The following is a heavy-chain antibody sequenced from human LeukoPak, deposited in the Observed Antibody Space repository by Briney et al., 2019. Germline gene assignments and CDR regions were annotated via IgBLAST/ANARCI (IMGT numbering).Heavy chain of an antibody. CDR1: GGTFSSYA. J-gene: IGHJ4*02. CDR3: ARDMTTVTTGGDY. V-gene: IGHV1-69*05. CDR2: IIPIFGTA. D-gene: IGHD4-11*01. Sequence: SVKVSCKASGGTFSSYAISWVRQAPGQGLEWMGGIIPIFGTANYAQKFQGRVTITTDESTSTAYMELSSLRSEDTAVYYCARDMTTVTTGGDYWGQGTLVTVSS.